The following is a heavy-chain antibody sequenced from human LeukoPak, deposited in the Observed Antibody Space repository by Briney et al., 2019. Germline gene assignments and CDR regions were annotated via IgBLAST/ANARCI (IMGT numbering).Heavy chain of an antibody. CDR2: INHSGST. Sequence: FXXXXXSXVRQPPGKGLEWIGEINHSGSTNYNPSLTSRVTISVDTSKNQFSLKLSSVTAADTAVYYCARVGLPYYYGSGSYSPASNAFDIWGQGTMVTVSS. J-gene: IGHJ3*02. CDR3: ARVGLPYYYGSGSYSPASNAFDI. D-gene: IGHD3-10*01. CDR1: FXXXX. V-gene: IGHV4-34*01.